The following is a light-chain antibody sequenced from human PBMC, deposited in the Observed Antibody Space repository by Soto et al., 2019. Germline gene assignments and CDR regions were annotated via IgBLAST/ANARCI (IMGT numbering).Light chain of an antibody. Sequence: VHMTQSPSSVSASVGDSVTVAXRASQGVSHWVAWYQQQPGQATKXXIYXSSSLLSGVPSSFSGSGSGTDFTITISSLQPEDVATYYCQQRYSTPTFGQGTKVDIK. CDR3: QQRYSTPT. J-gene: IGKJ1*01. CDR2: XSS. V-gene: IGKV1-12*01. CDR1: QGVSHW.